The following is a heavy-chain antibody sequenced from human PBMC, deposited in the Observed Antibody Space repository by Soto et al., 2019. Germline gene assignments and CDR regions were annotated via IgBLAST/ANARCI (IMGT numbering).Heavy chain of an antibody. J-gene: IGHJ5*02. CDR3: ARSVFP. CDR1: GGSITGYY. Sequence: SETLSLTCTVSGGSITGYYWSWIRQPPGKGPEWIGNIHYSGSTNYNPSLKSRVTISVDTSKNQFSLKLTSVTAADTAVYYCARSVFPWGQGTLVTVSS. V-gene: IGHV4-59*12. CDR2: IHYSGST.